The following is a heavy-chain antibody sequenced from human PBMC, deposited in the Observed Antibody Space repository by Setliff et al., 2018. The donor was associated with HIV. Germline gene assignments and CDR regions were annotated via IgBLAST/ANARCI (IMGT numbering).Heavy chain of an antibody. CDR3: AREDSSYHYFDS. V-gene: IGHV4-39*02. J-gene: IGHJ4*02. CDR2: VDYSGSF. D-gene: IGHD3-22*01. Sequence: SETLSLTCSVSGFSIGRTSYYWGWIRQSPGKGLECIGSVDYSGSFNVISTLRNRLTISVDTSTNQFYLNLRSVTAADTAVYWCAREDSSYHYFDSWGQGMLVTV. CDR1: GFSIGRTSYY.